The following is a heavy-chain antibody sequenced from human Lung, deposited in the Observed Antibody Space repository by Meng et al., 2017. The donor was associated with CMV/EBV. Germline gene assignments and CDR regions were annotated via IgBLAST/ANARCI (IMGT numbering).Heavy chain of an antibody. CDR3: ARGRGKPAAIYYYGMDV. D-gene: IGHD2-2*02. J-gene: IGHJ6*02. CDR1: GGSFSGYY. V-gene: IGHV4-34*01. Sequence: SXTXSLXCAVYGGSFSGYYWSWIRQPPGKGLEWIGEINHSGSTNYNPSLKSRVTISVDTSKNQFSLKLGSVTAADTAVYYCARGRGKPAAIYYYGMDVWGQGTTVT. CDR2: INHSGST.